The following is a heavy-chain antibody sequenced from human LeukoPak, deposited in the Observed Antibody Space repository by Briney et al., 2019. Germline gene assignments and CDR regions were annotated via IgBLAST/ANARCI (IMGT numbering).Heavy chain of an antibody. CDR3: ARGGPRYCSGGSCYFGY. CDR1: GGSFSGYY. Sequence: PSETLSLTRAVNGGSFSGYYWRGIRQPPGKGLEWIGEINHSGSTNYHPSLKSRVTISADTSKNQFSLKLSSVTAADTAVYYCARGGPRYCSGGSCYFGYWGQGTLVTVSS. D-gene: IGHD2-15*01. V-gene: IGHV4-34*01. J-gene: IGHJ4*02. CDR2: INHSGST.